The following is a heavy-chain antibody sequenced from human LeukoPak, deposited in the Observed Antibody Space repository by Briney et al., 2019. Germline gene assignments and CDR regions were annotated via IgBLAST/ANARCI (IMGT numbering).Heavy chain of an antibody. CDR3: ARDQYSYGHAAFDI. J-gene: IGHJ3*02. CDR1: GFTFSSYW. Sequence: GGSLRLSCAASGFTFSSYWMSWVRQAPGKGLEWVANIKQDGSEKYYVDSVKGRFTISRDNAKNSLYLQMNSLRAEDTAVYYCARDQYSYGHAAFDIWGQGTMVTVSS. V-gene: IGHV3-7*01. CDR2: IKQDGSEK. D-gene: IGHD5-18*01.